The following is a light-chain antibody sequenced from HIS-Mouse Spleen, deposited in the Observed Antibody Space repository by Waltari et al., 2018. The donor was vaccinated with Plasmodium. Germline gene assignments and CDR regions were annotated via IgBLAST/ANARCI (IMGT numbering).Light chain of an antibody. J-gene: IGKJ3*01. Sequence: ETVMTQSPATLSVSPGGRAHLSCRASQSVSSNLAWYQQKPGQAPRLLIYGASTRATGIPARFSGSGSGTEFTLTISSLQSEDFAVYYCQQYNNWSFTFGPGTKVDIK. CDR2: GAS. CDR3: QQYNNWSFT. V-gene: IGKV3-15*01. CDR1: QSVSSN.